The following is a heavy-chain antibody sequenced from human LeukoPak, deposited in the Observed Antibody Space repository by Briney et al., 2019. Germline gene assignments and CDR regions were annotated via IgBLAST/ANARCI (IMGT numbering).Heavy chain of an antibody. V-gene: IGHV3-74*01. CDR1: GFTFSSYW. Sequence: GGSLRLSCAASGFTFSSYWMHWVRQAPGEGLVWVSRINSDGSTTNYADSVKGRFTISRDNAKNTLYLQMNSLGAEDTAVYYCARAAIGAADYWGQGTLVTVSS. J-gene: IGHJ4*02. CDR3: ARAAIGAADY. CDR2: INSDGSTT. D-gene: IGHD1-26*01.